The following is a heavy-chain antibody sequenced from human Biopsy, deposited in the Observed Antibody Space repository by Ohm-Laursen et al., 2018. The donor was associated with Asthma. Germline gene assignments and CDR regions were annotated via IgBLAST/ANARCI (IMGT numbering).Heavy chain of an antibody. CDR1: GFTFDDYA. D-gene: IGHD2-2*01. CDR3: ARDGTDMNEAMPKDY. Sequence: LSLTCAASGFTFDDYAMHWVRQAPGKGLEWVSGISWNSGSIGYADSVKGRFTISRDNAKNSLYLQMNSLRAEDTAVYYCARDGTDMNEAMPKDYWGQGTLVTVSS. V-gene: IGHV3-9*01. J-gene: IGHJ4*02. CDR2: ISWNSGSI.